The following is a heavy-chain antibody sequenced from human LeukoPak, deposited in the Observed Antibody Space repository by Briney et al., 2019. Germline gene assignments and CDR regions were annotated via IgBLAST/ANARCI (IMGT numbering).Heavy chain of an antibody. J-gene: IGHJ4*02. CDR1: GYSFTRYR. D-gene: IGHD6-13*01. V-gene: IGHV5-51*01. CDR3: TTVHTSSYSRCWYGPDY. CDR2: IYPGDSDT. Sequence: GESLKISCKSSGYSFTRYRIDQVRQMPGKGLEWMGIIYPGDSDTRYSPSFQGQVTISADKSISTAYLQWSCLKASDTAMYSGTTVHTSSYSRCWYGPDYWGQGTLVTVSS.